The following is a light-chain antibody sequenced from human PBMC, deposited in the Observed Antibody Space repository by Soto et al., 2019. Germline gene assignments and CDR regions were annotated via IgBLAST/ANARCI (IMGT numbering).Light chain of an antibody. V-gene: IGKV3-20*01. CDR1: QSVGNN. CDR2: GAS. J-gene: IGKJ1*01. Sequence: IVMTQSPVTLSVSPGERVNFSCRASQSVGNNLAWYQQKPGQGPRRLIYGASRATASSARFSGSGSGSEFTLTISRLEPEDFAVYYCQQYGSSPPRTFGQGTKVEIK. CDR3: QQYGSSPPRT.